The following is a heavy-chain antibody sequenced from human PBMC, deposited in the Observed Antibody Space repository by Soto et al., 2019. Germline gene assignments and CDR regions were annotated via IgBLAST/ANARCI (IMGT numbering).Heavy chain of an antibody. V-gene: IGHV3-23*01. CDR1: GFIFTTYA. D-gene: IGHD2-21*02. J-gene: IGHJ4*02. CDR2: VSGSGAST. CDR3: AKGSVTLQPDY. Sequence: DVQLLESGGGLVQPGGSLRLSCAASGFIFTTYAMSWVSQAPGTGMDWVSAVSGSGASTDYADSVKGRFTISRDISKNTIYLQMNSRRAEDKAVYYCAKGSVTLQPDYWVQGIMVTVSS.